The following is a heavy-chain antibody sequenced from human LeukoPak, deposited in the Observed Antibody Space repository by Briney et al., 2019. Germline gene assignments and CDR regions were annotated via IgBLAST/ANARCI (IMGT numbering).Heavy chain of an antibody. CDR3: ASKYYDILTGYYPNYYMDV. D-gene: IGHD3-9*01. V-gene: IGHV3-48*04. CDR2: ISSSSSTI. CDR1: GFTFSSYS. Sequence: GGSLRLSCAASGFTFSSYSMNWVRQAPGKGLEWVSYISSSSSTIYYADSVKGRFTISRDNAKNSLYLQMNSLRAEDAAVYYCASKYYDILTGYYPNYYMDVWGKGTTVTVSS. J-gene: IGHJ6*03.